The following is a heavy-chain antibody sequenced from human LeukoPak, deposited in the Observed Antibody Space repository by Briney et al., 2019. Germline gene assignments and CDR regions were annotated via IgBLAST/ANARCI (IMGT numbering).Heavy chain of an antibody. Sequence: GGSLRLSCAASGFTFSSYSMKWIRQAPGKGLEWVSSVSTSSIYIYYADSVKGRFTISRDNAKNSLYLQMNSLRAEDTAVYYCAKLGTTSPLVGYFDYWGQGTLVTVSS. D-gene: IGHD4-17*01. V-gene: IGHV3-21*04. J-gene: IGHJ4*02. CDR1: GFTFSSYS. CDR2: VSTSSIYI. CDR3: AKLGTTSPLVGYFDY.